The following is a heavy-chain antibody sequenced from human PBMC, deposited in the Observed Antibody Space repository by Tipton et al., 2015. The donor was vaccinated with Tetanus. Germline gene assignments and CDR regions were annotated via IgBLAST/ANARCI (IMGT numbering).Heavy chain of an antibody. J-gene: IGHJ6*02. CDR3: AGERGPIAAAGLYSYYGMDV. Sequence: QVQLVQSGAEVKKPGASVKVSCKASGYTFTSYGISWVRQAPGQGLEWMGWISAYNGNTNYAQKLQGRVTMTTDTSTSTAYMELRSLRSDDTAVYYCAGERGPIAAAGLYSYYGMDVWGQGTTVTVSS. CDR2: ISAYNGNT. D-gene: IGHD6-13*01. CDR1: GYTFTSYG. V-gene: IGHV1-18*01.